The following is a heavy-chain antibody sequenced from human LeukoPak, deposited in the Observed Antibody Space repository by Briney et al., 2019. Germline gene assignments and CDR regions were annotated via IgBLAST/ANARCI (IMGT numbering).Heavy chain of an antibody. CDR3: ARPPGRDGYNRYEY. J-gene: IGHJ4*02. V-gene: IGHV1-2*02. Sequence: ASVKVSCKASGYTFTDYYMHWVRQAPGQGLEWMGWINPNSGGANYAQKFQGRVTMTRDTSISTAYMELSRLRSDDTAVYYCARPPGRDGYNRYEYWGQGTLVTVSS. CDR2: INPNSGGA. D-gene: IGHD5-24*01. CDR1: GYTFTDYY.